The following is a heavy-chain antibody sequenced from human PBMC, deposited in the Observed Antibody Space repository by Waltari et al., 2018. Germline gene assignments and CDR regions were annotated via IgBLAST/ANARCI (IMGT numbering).Heavy chain of an antibody. J-gene: IGHJ5*02. D-gene: IGHD6-19*01. CDR1: GGSFSGYY. CDR2: INHSGST. CDR3: AREPVAGTRWFDP. Sequence: QVQLQQWGAGLLKPSATLSLTCAVYGGSFSGYYWSWIRQPPGKGLEWIGEINHSGSTNYNPSLKSRVTISVDTSKNQFSLKLSSVTAADTAVYYCAREPVAGTRWFDPWGQGTLVTVSS. V-gene: IGHV4-34*01.